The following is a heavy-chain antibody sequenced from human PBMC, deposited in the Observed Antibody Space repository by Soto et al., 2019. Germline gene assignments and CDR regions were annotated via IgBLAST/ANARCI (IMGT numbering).Heavy chain of an antibody. CDR1: GGSFSGYY. Sequence: SCTLSLTCAVYGGSFSGYYWGWTRQPPGNGLEWIGEINHSGSTNYNPSLKSRVTISVDTSKNQFSLKLSSVTAADTAVYYCASRLRYDFWSGYQHNYGLDVWGQGTTVTVSS. J-gene: IGHJ6*02. D-gene: IGHD3-3*01. CDR3: ASRLRYDFWSGYQHNYGLDV. CDR2: INHSGST. V-gene: IGHV4-34*01.